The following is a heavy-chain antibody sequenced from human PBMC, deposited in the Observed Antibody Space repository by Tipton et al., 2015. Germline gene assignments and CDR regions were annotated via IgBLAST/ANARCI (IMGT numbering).Heavy chain of an antibody. CDR2: TYYTGAT. J-gene: IGHJ4*02. CDR1: GDSVSSSSHY. V-gene: IGHV4-39*01. D-gene: IGHD4-23*01. Sequence: TLSLTCSVSGDSVSSSSHYWGWIRQPPGKGPEWIGSTYYTGATYYNPSLQSRVTVSLYTSKNQFSLSLSSVTAADTAVYYCARHLNYGGNCHWDYWGQGALVTVSS. CDR3: ARHLNYGGNCHWDY.